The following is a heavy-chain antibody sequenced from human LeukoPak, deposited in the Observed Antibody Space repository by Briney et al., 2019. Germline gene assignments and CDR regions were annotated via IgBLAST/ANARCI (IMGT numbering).Heavy chain of an antibody. J-gene: IGHJ4*02. D-gene: IGHD1-26*01. CDR3: TRIKWDLTYFDY. CDR2: INVDGSSI. CDR1: GFTLNNYW. Sequence: GCSLRLSCAASGFTLNNYWMHWVRQAPGKGLVWVSRINVDGSSISYADSVKGRFTISRDNARNTLYLQMNSLRAEDTDVYYCTRIKWDLTYFDYWGQGTLVTASS. V-gene: IGHV3-74*01.